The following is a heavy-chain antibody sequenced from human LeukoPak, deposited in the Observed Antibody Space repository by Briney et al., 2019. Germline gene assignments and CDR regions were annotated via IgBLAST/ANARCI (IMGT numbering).Heavy chain of an antibody. CDR3: AKDDYGGTARGSIGY. CDR2: ISGSGGST. Sequence: GGSLRLSCAASGFTFSSYAMSWVRQAPGKGLEWVSAISGSGGSTYYADSVKGRFTISRDNSKNTLYLQMNSLRAEDTAVYYCAKDDYGGTARGSIGYWGQGTLVTVSS. J-gene: IGHJ4*02. D-gene: IGHD4-23*01. CDR1: GFTFSSYA. V-gene: IGHV3-23*01.